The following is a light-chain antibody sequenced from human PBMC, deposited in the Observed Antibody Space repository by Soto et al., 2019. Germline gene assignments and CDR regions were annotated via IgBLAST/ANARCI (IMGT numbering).Light chain of an antibody. V-gene: IGKV1-27*01. J-gene: IGKJ1*01. CDR2: DAS. Sequence: DIQMTQSPSSLSASVGDRVTITCRASQGISNSLAWYQQKPGKVPQLLIYDASTLQSGVPSRFSGSGSGTDFTLTISSLQPEDVATYYCQKYNSAPWTFGLGTKVEFK. CDR1: QGISNS. CDR3: QKYNSAPWT.